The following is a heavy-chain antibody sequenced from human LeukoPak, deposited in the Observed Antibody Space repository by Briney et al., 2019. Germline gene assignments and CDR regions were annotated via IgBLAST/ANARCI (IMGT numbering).Heavy chain of an antibody. CDR2: ISWNSGSI. D-gene: IGHD3-10*01. Sequence: SLRLSCVASGFPFSSYWMTWVRQAPGKGLEWVSGISWNSGSIGYADSVKGRFTISRDNAKNSLYLQMNSLRAEDTALYYCAKDMGYYGSGSYFRYFDYWGQGTLVTVSS. J-gene: IGHJ4*02. CDR3: AKDMGYYGSGSYFRYFDY. CDR1: GFPFSSYW. V-gene: IGHV3-9*01.